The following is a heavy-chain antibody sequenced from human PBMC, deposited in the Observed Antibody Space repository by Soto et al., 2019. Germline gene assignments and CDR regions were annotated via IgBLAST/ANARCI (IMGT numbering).Heavy chain of an antibody. CDR3: AKGAAAGYYFDY. Sequence: PGGSLRLSCAASGFTFSSFAMSWVRQAPGKGLEWVSAISGSGGSTYYADSVRGRFTISRDNSRNTLYLQMNSLRAEDTAVYYCAKGAAAGYYFDYWGQGTLVTVSS. D-gene: IGHD6-13*01. CDR2: ISGSGGST. V-gene: IGHV3-23*01. J-gene: IGHJ4*02. CDR1: GFTFSSFA.